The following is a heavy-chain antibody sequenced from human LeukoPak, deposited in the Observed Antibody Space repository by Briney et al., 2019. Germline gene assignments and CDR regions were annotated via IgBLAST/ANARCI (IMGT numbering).Heavy chain of an antibody. J-gene: IGHJ6*02. CDR1: GYSFTSYW. D-gene: IGHD3-10*01. Sequence: GESLKISCKGSGYSFTSYWIGWVRQMPGKGLEWMGIIYPGDSETRYSPSFQGQVSISADKSISTAYLQWSSLKASDTAMYYCARLEWFGESHRPMFYGMDVWGQGTTVTVSS. V-gene: IGHV5-51*01. CDR3: ARLEWFGESHRPMFYGMDV. CDR2: IYPGDSET.